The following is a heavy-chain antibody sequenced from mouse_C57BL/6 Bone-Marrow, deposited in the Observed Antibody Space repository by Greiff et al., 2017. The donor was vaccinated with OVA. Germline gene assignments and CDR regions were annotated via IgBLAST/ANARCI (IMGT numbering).Heavy chain of an antibody. CDR1: GYSFTGYY. J-gene: IGHJ3*01. D-gene: IGHD1-1*01. CDR2: INPSTGGT. Sequence: EVQLVESGPELVKPGASVKISCKASGYSFTGYYMNWVKQSPEKSLEWIGEINPSTGGTTYNQKFKAKATVTVDKSSSTAYMQLKSLTSEDSAVYYCALLLRAYWGQGTLVTVSA. CDR3: ALLLRAY. V-gene: IGHV1-42*01.